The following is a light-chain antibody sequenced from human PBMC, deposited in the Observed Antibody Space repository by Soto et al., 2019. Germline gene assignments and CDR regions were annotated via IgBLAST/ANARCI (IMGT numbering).Light chain of an antibody. J-gene: IGKJ2*01. V-gene: IGKV3-11*01. CDR1: QSVSRY. CDR3: QQRSKWYT. CDR2: DAS. Sequence: EIVLTQSPATLSLSPGDRATISCRASQSVSRYLAWYQEKPGQAPRLLIYDASNRATGIPARFSGSGSGTDFTLTISSLEPEDFAVYYCQQRSKWYTFGQGTKLEIK.